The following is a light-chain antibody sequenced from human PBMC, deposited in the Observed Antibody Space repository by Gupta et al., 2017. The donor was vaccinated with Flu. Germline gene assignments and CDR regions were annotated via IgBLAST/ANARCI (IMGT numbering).Light chain of an antibody. Sequence: SSELTQDPAVAVALGHTVRITCQGDSLRSYYASWYQQTPGPAPLLVIYGENKRPSGISDRVSGSRSGTTAAVTITGAPAEEEAAYYCNSRESRFNNLWVFGGGTKLTVL. CDR3: NSRESRFNNLWV. J-gene: IGLJ3*02. CDR1: SLRSYY. CDR2: GEN. V-gene: IGLV3-19*01.